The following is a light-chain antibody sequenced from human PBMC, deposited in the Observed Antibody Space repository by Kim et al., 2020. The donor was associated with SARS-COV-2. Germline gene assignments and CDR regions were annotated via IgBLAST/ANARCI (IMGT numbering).Light chain of an antibody. V-gene: IGLV3-1*01. J-gene: IGLJ2*01. CDR2: QDS. Sequence: SYELTQPPSVSVSPGQTASITCYGDKLGDKYACWYQQKPGQSPVLVIYQDSKRPSGIPERFSGSNSGNTATLTISGTQAMDEADYYCQAWDRSTAVFGGG. CDR3: QAWDRSTAV. CDR1: KLGDKY.